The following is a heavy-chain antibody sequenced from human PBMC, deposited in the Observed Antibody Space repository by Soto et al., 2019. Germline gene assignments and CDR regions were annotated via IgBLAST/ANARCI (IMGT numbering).Heavy chain of an antibody. CDR3: ARVTYYYDILTGMTPNAFDI. CDR1: GYTFTGYY. CDR2: INPNSGGT. D-gene: IGHD3-9*01. Sequence: QVQLVQSGAEVKKPGASVKVSCKASGYTFTGYYMHWVRQAPGQGLEWMGWINPNSGGTNYAQKFQGRVTMTRDTSISTAYMELSRLRSDDTAVYYCARVTYYYDILTGMTPNAFDIWGQGTMVTVSS. J-gene: IGHJ3*02. V-gene: IGHV1-2*02.